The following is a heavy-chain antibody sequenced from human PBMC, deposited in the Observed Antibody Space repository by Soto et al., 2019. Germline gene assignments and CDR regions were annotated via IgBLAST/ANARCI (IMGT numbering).Heavy chain of an antibody. J-gene: IGHJ4*02. CDR2: IYYSGST. V-gene: IGHV4-31*03. CDR3: ARGGGYDSSGSLGD. Sequence: QVQLQESGPGLVKPSQTLSLTCTVSGGSISSGGYYWSWIRQHPGKGLEWIGYIYYSGSTYYNPSLKSRVNLAGDTSKTPFSLKRSSVTAADTAVYYCARGGGYDSSGSLGDWGQGTLVTVSS. D-gene: IGHD3-22*01. CDR1: GGSISSGGYY.